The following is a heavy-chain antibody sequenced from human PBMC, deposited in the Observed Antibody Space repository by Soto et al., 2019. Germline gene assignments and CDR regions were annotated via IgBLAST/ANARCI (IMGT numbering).Heavy chain of an antibody. CDR1: GFTFSSYA. V-gene: IGHV3-30*18. D-gene: IGHD2-15*01. CDR3: AKETYSGPLDY. CDR2: ISYDGSNK. J-gene: IGHJ4*02. Sequence: QVQLVESGGGVVQPGRSLRLCCAASGFTFSSYAMNWVRQAPGKGLEWVAVISYDGSNKYYADSVKGRFTISKDNSKNTLYLQMNSLRAEDTAVYYCAKETYSGPLDYWGQGTLVTVSS.